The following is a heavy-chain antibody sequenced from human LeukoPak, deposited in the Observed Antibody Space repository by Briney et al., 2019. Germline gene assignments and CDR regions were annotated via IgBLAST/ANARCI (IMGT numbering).Heavy chain of an antibody. Sequence: PGGSLRLSCAASGFSVGSNYMTWVRQAPGKGLEWVSLIYSGGSTYYADSVKGRFTISRDNSKNSLYLQMNSLRAEDTALYYCARDSGYDYYYYYYMDVWGKGTTVTVSS. CDR3: ARDSGYDYYYYYYMDV. D-gene: IGHD5-12*01. CDR1: GFSVGSNY. J-gene: IGHJ6*03. CDR2: IYSGGST. V-gene: IGHV3-66*01.